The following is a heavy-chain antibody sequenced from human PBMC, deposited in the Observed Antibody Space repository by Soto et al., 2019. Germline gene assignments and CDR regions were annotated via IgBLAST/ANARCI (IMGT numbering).Heavy chain of an antibody. J-gene: IGHJ3*02. CDR3: AREKNEYSSSFEAFDI. V-gene: IGHV1-18*01. Sequence: XSGQASCGASGNTFTSYGIRLVRQAPGQGLECMGWISAYNGNTNYAQKLQGRVTMTTDTSTSTAYMELRSLRSDDTAVYHCAREKNEYSSSFEAFDIWGQGTMVTIPS. CDR2: ISAYNGNT. D-gene: IGHD6-6*01. CDR1: GNTFTSYG.